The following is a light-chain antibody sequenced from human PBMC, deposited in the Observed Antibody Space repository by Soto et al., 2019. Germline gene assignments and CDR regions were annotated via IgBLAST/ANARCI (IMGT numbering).Light chain of an antibody. CDR3: GTWDSSLSAGV. J-gene: IGLJ2*01. V-gene: IGLV1-51*01. CDR2: DNN. Sequence: QSVLTQPPSVSAAPGQKVTISCSGSSSNIGDNYVSWYQQLPGTAPKLLIYDNNKRPSGIPDRFSGSTSGTSATLGIIGLQTGDEADYYCGTWDSSLSAGVFGGGTKLTVL. CDR1: SSNIGDNY.